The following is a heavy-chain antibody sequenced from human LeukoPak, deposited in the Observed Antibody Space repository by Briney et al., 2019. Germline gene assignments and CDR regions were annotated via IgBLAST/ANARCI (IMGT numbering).Heavy chain of an antibody. J-gene: IGHJ5*02. V-gene: IGHV3-23*01. D-gene: IGHD3/OR15-3a*01. CDR3: AKDRDWGAFDA. Sequence: GGSLRLSCAASGFTFSSHGINWVRQAPGKGLEWVSGISPSGDISYHTDSVKGRFTISRDNSMSTVSLQMNNLRAEDTALYYCAKDRDWGAFDAWGQGTLVTVSP. CDR1: GFTFSSHG. CDR2: ISPSGDIS.